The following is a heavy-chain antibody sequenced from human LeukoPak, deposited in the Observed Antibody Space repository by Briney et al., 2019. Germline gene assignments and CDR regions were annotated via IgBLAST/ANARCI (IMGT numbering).Heavy chain of an antibody. CDR1: GYTFTRYY. CDR2: INPSGGST. D-gene: IGHD3-10*01. V-gene: IGHV1-46*01. Sequence: ASVKVSCKASGYTFTRYYMNWVRQAPGQGLEWMGIINPSGGSTNYAQKFQGRVTMTRDTSTSTIYMEVRRLRSEDTAVYYCATSFRAVNWFDPWGQGTLVTVSS. CDR3: ATSFRAVNWFDP. J-gene: IGHJ5*02.